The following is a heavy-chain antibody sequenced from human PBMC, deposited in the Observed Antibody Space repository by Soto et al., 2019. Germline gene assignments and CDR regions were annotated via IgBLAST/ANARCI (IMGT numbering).Heavy chain of an antibody. CDR1: GFTFSDYY. CDR2: ISSSGIYT. J-gene: IGHJ6*02. D-gene: IGHD2-2*01. V-gene: IGHV3-11*06. CDR3: ARGGAEYQLATYGMDV. Sequence: QVQLVESGGGLVKPGGSLRLSCAASGFTFSDYYMSWIRQAPGKGLEWISYISSSGIYTNYADSVKGRFTISRDNAKNSLDLQMNSLRADDTALYFCARGGAEYQLATYGMDVWGHGTTVTVSS.